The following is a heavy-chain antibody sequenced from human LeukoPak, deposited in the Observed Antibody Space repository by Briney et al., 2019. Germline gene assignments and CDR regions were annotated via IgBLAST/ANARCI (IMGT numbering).Heavy chain of an antibody. D-gene: IGHD3-3*01. Sequence: SQTLSLTCTVSGGSISSGDYYWSWIRQPPGKGLEWIGYIYYSGSTYYNPSLKSRVTISVDTSKNQFSLKLSSVTDADTAVYYCARVRFQGYYYYYYMDVWGKGTTVTVSS. CDR1: GGSISSGDYY. V-gene: IGHV4-30-4*08. CDR2: IYYSGST. J-gene: IGHJ6*03. CDR3: ARVRFQGYYYYYYMDV.